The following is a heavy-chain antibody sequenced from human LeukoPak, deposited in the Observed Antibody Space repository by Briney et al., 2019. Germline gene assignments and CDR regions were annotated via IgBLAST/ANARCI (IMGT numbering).Heavy chain of an antibody. D-gene: IGHD2-8*01. CDR3: AKELRSYCTNGVYQMGYYYYGMDV. CDR1: GFTFSSYG. CDR2: ISYDGSNK. J-gene: IGHJ6*02. Sequence: PGGSLRLSCAASGFTFSSYGMHWVRQAPGKGLEWVAVISYDGSNKYYADSVKGRFTISRDNSKNTLYLQMNSLRAEDTAVYYCAKELRSYCTNGVYQMGYYYYGMDVWGQGTTVTVSS. V-gene: IGHV3-30*18.